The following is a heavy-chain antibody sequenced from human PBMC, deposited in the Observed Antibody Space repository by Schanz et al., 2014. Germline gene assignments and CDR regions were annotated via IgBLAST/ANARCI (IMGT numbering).Heavy chain of an antibody. CDR2: ISYSGST. V-gene: IGHV4-31*03. J-gene: IGHJ3*02. CDR3: ARDRGHGDLPGDI. CDR1: GGSVSIGGDY. D-gene: IGHD4-17*01. Sequence: QVQLQESDPGLVKPSQTLSLTCTVSGGSVSIGGDYWSWIRQHPGKGLEWIGFISYSGSTYYNPSLKSRVTISVDTSKNQFSLNLSSATAADTAVYYCARDRGHGDLPGDIWGQGTMGTVSS.